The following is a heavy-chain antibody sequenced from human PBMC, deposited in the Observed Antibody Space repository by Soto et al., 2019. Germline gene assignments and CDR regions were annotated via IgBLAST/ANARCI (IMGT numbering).Heavy chain of an antibody. CDR3: ATTVPRSGSSFFSWFDL. CDR1: GYSFTREW. D-gene: IGHD1-26*01. V-gene: IGHV5-10-1*01. CDR2: IDPTDSYT. J-gene: IGHJ5*02. Sequence: PGESLKISCKASGYSFTREWISWVRQMPGKGLEWMGRIDPTDSYTKYSPSFQVHVTISVDKSSSTAYVQWSSLKASDTAMYYCATTVPRSGSSFFSWFDLWGQGTLVTVSS.